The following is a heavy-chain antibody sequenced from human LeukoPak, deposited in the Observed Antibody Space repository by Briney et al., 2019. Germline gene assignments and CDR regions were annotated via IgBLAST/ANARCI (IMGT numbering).Heavy chain of an antibody. J-gene: IGHJ4*02. Sequence: PGGSLRLSCVASGFDFGTYAMSWVRQAPGKGLEWVAVISYDGSNKYYADSVKGRFTISRDNSKNTLYLQMNSLRAEDTAVYYCARDSVYTARALDYWGQGTLVTVSS. CDR2: ISYDGSNK. V-gene: IGHV3-30*04. CDR3: ARDSVYTARALDY. D-gene: IGHD5-18*01. CDR1: GFDFGTYA.